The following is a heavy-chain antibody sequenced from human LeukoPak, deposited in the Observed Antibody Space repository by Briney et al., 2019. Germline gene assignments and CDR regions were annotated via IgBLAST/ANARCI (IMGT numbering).Heavy chain of an antibody. J-gene: IGHJ4*02. CDR3: AKAVLRFQKPGD. D-gene: IGHD3-3*01. Sequence: GGSLRLSXAASGFTFSSYAMSWVRQAPGKGLEWVSAISGSGGSTYYADSVKGRFTISRDNSKNTLYLQMNSLRAEDTAVYYCAKAVLRFQKPGDWGQGTLVTVSS. V-gene: IGHV3-23*01. CDR2: ISGSGGST. CDR1: GFTFSSYA.